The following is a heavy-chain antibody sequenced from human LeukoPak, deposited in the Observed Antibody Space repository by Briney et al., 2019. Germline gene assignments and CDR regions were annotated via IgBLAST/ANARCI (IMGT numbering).Heavy chain of an antibody. Sequence: SETLSLTCTVSGYSISSGYYWGWIRQPPGKGLEWIGIIYHTGNTYYNPSLKSRVTISVDTSKNQLSLKLSSVTAADTAVYYCARVRPYYFDYWGQGTLVTVSS. CDR1: GYSISSGYY. CDR2: IYHTGNT. J-gene: IGHJ4*02. V-gene: IGHV4-38-2*02. CDR3: ARVRPYYFDY.